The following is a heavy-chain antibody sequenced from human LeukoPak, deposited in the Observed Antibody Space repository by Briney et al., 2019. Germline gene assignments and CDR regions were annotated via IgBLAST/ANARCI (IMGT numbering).Heavy chain of an antibody. J-gene: IGHJ3*02. Sequence: SVTVSCKASGGTFSSYAISWVRQAPGQGLEWMGGIIPIFGTANYAQKFQSRVTITADESTSTAYMELSSLRSEDTAVYYCARVYYDSSGYPDAFDIWGQGTMVTVSS. CDR3: ARVYYDSSGYPDAFDI. CDR1: GGTFSSYA. V-gene: IGHV1-69*01. D-gene: IGHD3-22*01. CDR2: IIPIFGTA.